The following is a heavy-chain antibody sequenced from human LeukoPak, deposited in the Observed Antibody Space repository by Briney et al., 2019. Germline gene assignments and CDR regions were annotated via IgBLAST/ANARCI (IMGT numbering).Heavy chain of an antibody. CDR3: ARAGRFTAAAGY. D-gene: IGHD6-13*01. Sequence: SETLSLTCAVYGVSFSGYYWSWIRQPPGKRLEWIGEINHSGSTNYNPSLKSRVTISVDTSKNQFSLKLSSVTAADTAVYYCARAGRFTAAAGYWGQGTLVTVSS. CDR2: INHSGST. J-gene: IGHJ4*02. V-gene: IGHV4-34*01. CDR1: GVSFSGYY.